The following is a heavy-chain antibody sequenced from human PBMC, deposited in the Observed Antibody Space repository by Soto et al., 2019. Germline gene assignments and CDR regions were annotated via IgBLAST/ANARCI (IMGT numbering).Heavy chain of an antibody. V-gene: IGHV4-39*01. CDR2: MLYSGLT. J-gene: IGHJ6*02. CDR1: GYSVSSSDYY. Sequence: SETLSLTCSVSGYSVSSSDYYWAWIRQPPGKGLEWIGGMLYSGLTYYNPSLKSRVTLSVDTSKNQFSVRLNSVTASDTAVYYCAPLSVSLSGPYGIHVWGQGTTVTAP. CDR3: APLSVSLSGPYGIHV. D-gene: IGHD2-15*01.